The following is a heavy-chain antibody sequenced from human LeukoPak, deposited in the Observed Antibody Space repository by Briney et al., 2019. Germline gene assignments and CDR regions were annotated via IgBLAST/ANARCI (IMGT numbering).Heavy chain of an antibody. D-gene: IGHD3-10*01. CDR1: GGTFSSYV. Sequence: ASVKVSCKASGGTFSSYVVSWVRQAPGQGLEWMGWISAYNGNTNYAQKLHGRVTMTTDTSTSTAYMELRSLRSDDTAVYYCATGDYYGSGSSYYMDVWGKGTTVTVSS. CDR3: ATGDYYGSGSSYYMDV. V-gene: IGHV1-18*01. CDR2: ISAYNGNT. J-gene: IGHJ6*03.